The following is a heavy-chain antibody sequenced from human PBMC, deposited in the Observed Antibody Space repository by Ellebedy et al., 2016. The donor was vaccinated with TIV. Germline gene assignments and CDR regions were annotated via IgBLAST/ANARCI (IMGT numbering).Heavy chain of an antibody. V-gene: IGHV3-7*03. D-gene: IGHD3-16*01. CDR2: IRHDGGEK. CDR1: GFTFNSYD. Sequence: PGGSLRLSCAASGFTFNSYDMHWVRQAPGKGLEWMANIRHDGGEKSYVDSVKGRFTISRDNAKNSLYLQMNSLRAEDTAVYYCSSGHRGISFGIWGQGTMVPVSS. CDR3: SSGHRGISFGI. J-gene: IGHJ3*02.